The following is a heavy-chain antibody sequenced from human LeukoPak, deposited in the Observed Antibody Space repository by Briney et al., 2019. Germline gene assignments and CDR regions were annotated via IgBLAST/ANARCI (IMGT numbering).Heavy chain of an antibody. V-gene: IGHV3-53*01. CDR3: ARERDSSGYILAY. CDR1: GFTVSSKY. D-gene: IGHD3-22*01. CDR2: IYSGGAT. Sequence: PGGSLRLSCAASGFTVSSKYMSWVRRAPGKGLEWVSVIYSGGATYYADFVKGRFTVSRDNSKNTVYLQMNSLRAEDTAIYYCARERDSSGYILAYWGQGTLVTVSS. J-gene: IGHJ4*02.